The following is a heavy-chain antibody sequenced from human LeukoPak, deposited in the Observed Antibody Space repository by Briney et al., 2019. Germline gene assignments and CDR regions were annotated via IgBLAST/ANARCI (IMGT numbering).Heavy chain of an antibody. J-gene: IGHJ4*02. Sequence: GGSLRLSCTASGFTFGDYAMSWVRQAPGKGLEWVGFISSKAYGGTTEYAASVKGRFTISRDDSKSIAYLQMNSLKTEDTAVYYCTRGDFWSGYYPIHWGQGTLVTVSS. V-gene: IGHV3-49*04. CDR2: ISSKAYGGTT. CDR3: TRGDFWSGYYPIH. D-gene: IGHD3-3*01. CDR1: GFTFGDYA.